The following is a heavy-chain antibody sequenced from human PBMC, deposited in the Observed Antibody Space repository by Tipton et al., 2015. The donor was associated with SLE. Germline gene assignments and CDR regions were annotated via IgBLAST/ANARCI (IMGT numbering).Heavy chain of an antibody. CDR1: GGSISSHY. J-gene: IGHJ4*02. CDR2: IYYSGST. CDR3: ARRGGINC. D-gene: IGHD3-16*01. Sequence: TLSLTCTVSGGSISSHYWSWIRQPPGKGLEWIGSIYYSGSTHYNPSLKSRVTISVDTSKNQFSLKLSSVTAADTAVYYCARRGGINCWGQGTLVTVSS. V-gene: IGHV4-59*11.